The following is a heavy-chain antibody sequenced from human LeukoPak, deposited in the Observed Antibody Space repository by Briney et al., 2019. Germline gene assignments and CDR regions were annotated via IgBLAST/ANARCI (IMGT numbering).Heavy chain of an antibody. CDR3: ARDGVSGSYGGTYFYY. Sequence: SVKVSCKASGCTFSRYAISWVRQSPRPGLEWLGGIIPIFGTANYAQKYNGRVTITADESTSTAYEELSSLRSGDTAVYYCARDGVSGSYGGTYFYYWGQGTLVTVSS. CDR1: GCTFSRYA. D-gene: IGHD1-26*01. CDR2: IIPIFGTA. V-gene: IGHV1-69*13. J-gene: IGHJ4*02.